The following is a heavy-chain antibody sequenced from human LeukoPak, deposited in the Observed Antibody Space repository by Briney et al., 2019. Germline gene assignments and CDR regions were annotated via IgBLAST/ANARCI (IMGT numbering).Heavy chain of an antibody. V-gene: IGHV4-61*09. CDR1: GGSISSGNYY. CDR2: IYSGGST. J-gene: IGHJ6*03. Sequence: SGTLSLTCTVSGGSISSGNYYWTWIRQPAGKGLEWIGHIYSGGSTNFHPSLKSRVTISVDTSKTQLFLKLTSVTAADTAVYYCGRGKYCGDTRCHGYYYMDVWGKGTTVTVSS. D-gene: IGHD2-2*01. CDR3: GRGKYCGDTRCHGYYYMDV.